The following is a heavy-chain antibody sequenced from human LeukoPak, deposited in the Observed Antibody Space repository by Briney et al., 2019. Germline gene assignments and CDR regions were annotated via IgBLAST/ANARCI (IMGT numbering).Heavy chain of an antibody. CDR3: ASGGSGWYRGAFDI. Sequence: GGSLRLSCAASGFTFSSYWMSWVRQAPGKGLEWVANIKQDGSEKYYVDSVKGRFTISRDNAKNSLYLQMNSLRAEDTAVYYCASGGSGWYRGAFDIWGQGIMVTVSS. J-gene: IGHJ3*02. D-gene: IGHD6-19*01. CDR1: GFTFSSYW. V-gene: IGHV3-7*01. CDR2: IKQDGSEK.